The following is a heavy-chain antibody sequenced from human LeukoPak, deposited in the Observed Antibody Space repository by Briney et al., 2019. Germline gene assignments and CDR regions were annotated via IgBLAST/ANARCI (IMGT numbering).Heavy chain of an antibody. CDR3: TRDNSGDYRFDY. D-gene: IGHD3-22*01. CDR2: ISYDGNNR. CDR1: GFTFSTYI. V-gene: IGHV3-30-3*01. Sequence: PGGSLRLSCAASGFTFSTYIMHWVRQAPGKGLEWVAVISYDGNNRYYADPVKGRFTISRDNSRNTVLLQMNSLRAEDTAVYYCTRDNSGDYRFDYWGQGTLVTVSS. J-gene: IGHJ4*02.